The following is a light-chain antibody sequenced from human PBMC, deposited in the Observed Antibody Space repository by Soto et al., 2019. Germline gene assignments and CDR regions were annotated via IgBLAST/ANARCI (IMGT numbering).Light chain of an antibody. CDR1: HDIGNS. Sequence: DIQMTQSPPSLSASVGDRDTITCQASHDIGNSLNWYQDKPGQAPKLVIYDAYNLETGVPSTFSGNGYGTDFTFTISSLRPEDIATYYCQKSDHLPLFGPGTKVDMK. J-gene: IGKJ3*01. CDR2: DAY. CDR3: QKSDHLPL. V-gene: IGKV1-33*01.